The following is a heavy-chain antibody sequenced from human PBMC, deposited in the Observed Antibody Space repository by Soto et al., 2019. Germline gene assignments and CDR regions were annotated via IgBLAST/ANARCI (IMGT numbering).Heavy chain of an antibody. CDR1: GGSFSGPN. CDR3: ARGWGFGFDP. CDR2: INHSGST. V-gene: IGHV4-34*01. D-gene: IGHD7-27*01. J-gene: IGHJ5*02. Sequence: QVQLQQWGAGLLKPSETLSLACAVYGGSFSGPNWSWIRQPPGKGLEWIGEINHSGSTNYNPSLKSRVTISIDMSKNRYSRRVPSVTAADTAVYYCARGWGFGFDPWGQGILVTVSS.